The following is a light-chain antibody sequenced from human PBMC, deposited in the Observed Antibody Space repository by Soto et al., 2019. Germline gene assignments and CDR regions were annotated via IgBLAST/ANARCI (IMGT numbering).Light chain of an antibody. CDR1: QSVRYNY. CDR3: QLSQQRSDWPPIT. Sequence: EIVLTQSPGTLSLSPGEGATLSCRASQSVRYNYLAWYQQKPGQAPRLLIYGVSTRATGIPDRFSGSGSGTDFTLTISRLDPEDFAVYYCQLSQQRSDWPPITFGQGTRLEIK. CDR2: GVS. V-gene: IGKV3-20*01. J-gene: IGKJ5*01.